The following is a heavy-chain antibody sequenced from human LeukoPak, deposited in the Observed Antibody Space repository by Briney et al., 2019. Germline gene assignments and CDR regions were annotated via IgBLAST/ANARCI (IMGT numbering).Heavy chain of an antibody. V-gene: IGHV1-8*01. CDR1: GYTFTSYD. CDR3: ARRRYYDILTGYYRPYYYGMDV. D-gene: IGHD3-9*01. J-gene: IGHJ6*02. Sequence: ASVKVSCKASGYTFTSYDVNWVRQATGQGLEWMGWMNPNSGNTGYAQKFQGRVTMTRNTSISTAYMELSSLRSEDTAVYYCARRRYYDILTGYYRPYYYGMDVWGQGTTVTVSS. CDR2: MNPNSGNT.